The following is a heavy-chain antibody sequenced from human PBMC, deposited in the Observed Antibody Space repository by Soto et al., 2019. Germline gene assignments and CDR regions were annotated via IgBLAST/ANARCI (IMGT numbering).Heavy chain of an antibody. CDR2: IIPIFGTA. J-gene: IGHJ6*02. CDR3: AIARYDILTGIYGMDV. CDR1: GGTFSIYA. Sequence: PVKVSCKASGGTFSIYAISWVRQAPGQGLEWMGGIIPIFGTANYAQKFQGRVTITADESTSTAYMELSSLRSEDTAVYYCAIARYDILTGIYGMDVWGQGTTVTVSS. D-gene: IGHD3-9*01. V-gene: IGHV1-69*13.